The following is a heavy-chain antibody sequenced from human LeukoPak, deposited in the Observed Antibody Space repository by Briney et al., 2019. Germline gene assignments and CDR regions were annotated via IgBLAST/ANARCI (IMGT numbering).Heavy chain of an antibody. CDR1: GGSISSGDYY. CDR2: IYYSGSP. D-gene: IGHD4/OR15-4a*01. V-gene: IGHV4-30-4*01. Sequence: SETLSLTCTVSGGSISSGDYYWSWIRQPPGKGLEWIGYIYYSGSPYYNPSLKSRVTISVDTSKNQFSLKLSSVTAADTAMYYCARDQSANYGGYNWFDPWGQGTLVTVSS. J-gene: IGHJ5*02. CDR3: ARDQSANYGGYNWFDP.